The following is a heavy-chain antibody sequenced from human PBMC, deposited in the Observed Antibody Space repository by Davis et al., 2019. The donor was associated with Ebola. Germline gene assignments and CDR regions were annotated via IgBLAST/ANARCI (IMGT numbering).Heavy chain of an antibody. CDR2: IYYSGST. Sequence: SETLSLTCTVSGGSVSSGSYYWSWIRQPPGKGLEWIGYIYYSGSTNYNPSLKSRVTISVDTSKNQFSLKLSSVTAADTAVYYCARVVGATTSWFDPWGQGTLVTVSS. J-gene: IGHJ5*02. D-gene: IGHD1-26*01. CDR1: GGSVSSGSYY. CDR3: ARVVGATTSWFDP. V-gene: IGHV4-61*01.